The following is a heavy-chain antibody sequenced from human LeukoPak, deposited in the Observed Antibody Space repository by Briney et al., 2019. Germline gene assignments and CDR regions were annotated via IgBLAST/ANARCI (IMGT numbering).Heavy chain of an antibody. D-gene: IGHD3-10*01. CDR2: IRDDGSNK. J-gene: IGHJ6*03. Sequence: GGPLRLSCAASGFTFSTYGMHWVRQAPGKGLEWVTFIRDDGSNKHYADSVKGRFTISRDNSKNTLYLQMNRLRAEDTAVYYCAKVAKLSSITMIRGVRAHQYMDVWGKGTTVTISS. CDR3: AKVAKLSSITMIRGVRAHQYMDV. V-gene: IGHV3-30*02. CDR1: GFTFSTYG.